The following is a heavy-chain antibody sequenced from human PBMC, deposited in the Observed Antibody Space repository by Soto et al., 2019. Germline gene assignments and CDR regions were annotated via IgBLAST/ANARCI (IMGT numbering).Heavy chain of an antibody. V-gene: IGHV3-9*01. D-gene: IGHD6-13*01. CDR1: GFTFDDYA. CDR3: AKFGSAAVRDSFDI. Sequence: PGGSLRLSCAASGFTFDDYAMHWVRQAPGKGLEWVSGITWNSGSIGYADSVKGRFTISRDNAKDSLYLQMNSLRAEDTALYYCAKFGSAAVRDSFDIWGQGTMVTVSS. CDR2: ITWNSGSI. J-gene: IGHJ3*02.